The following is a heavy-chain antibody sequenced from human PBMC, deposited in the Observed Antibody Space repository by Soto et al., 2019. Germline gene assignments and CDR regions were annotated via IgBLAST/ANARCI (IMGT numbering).Heavy chain of an antibody. CDR2: ISFDGSKM. J-gene: IGHJ4*02. CDR3: AKDYYADEMGWCYFFDY. Sequence: MESGGGVVQPGRSLRLSCSVSGFTFRSHTMHWVRQAPGKGLEWVALISFDGSKMFYEDSVRGRFSISRDNSMDTLYLQMNSLRPEDTGTYYCAKDYYADEMGWCYFFDYWGQGTLVTVSS. CDR1: GFTFRSHT. V-gene: IGHV3-30*18. D-gene: IGHD3-22*01.